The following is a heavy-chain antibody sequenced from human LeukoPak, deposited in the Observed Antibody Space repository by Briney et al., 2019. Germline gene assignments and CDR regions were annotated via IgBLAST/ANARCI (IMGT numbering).Heavy chain of an antibody. Sequence: PGGSLRLSCAASGFTFSSYAMTWVRQAPGKGLEWVSAISGSGSSTYYADSVKGRFTISRDNSKNRLYLQMHSLRAEDTAVYYCYIPYYDTSAYKAYWGQGTLVTVSS. J-gene: IGHJ4*02. D-gene: IGHD3-22*01. CDR3: YIPYYDTSAYKAY. CDR1: GFTFSSYA. V-gene: IGHV3-23*01. CDR2: ISGSGSST.